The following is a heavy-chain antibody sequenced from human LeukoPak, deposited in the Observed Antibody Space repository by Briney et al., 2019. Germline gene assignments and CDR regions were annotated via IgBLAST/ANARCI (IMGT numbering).Heavy chain of an antibody. V-gene: IGHV4-59*01. J-gene: IGHJ6*03. CDR2: IYYSGST. Sequence: SETLSLTCSVSGGSISSYYWSWLRQSPGKGLEWIGYIYYSGSTNYNPSLKSRVTISVDTSKNQFSLKLNSVTAADTAVYYCARNYYYYYMDVWGKGTTVTVSS. CDR1: GGSISSYY. CDR3: ARNYYYYYMDV.